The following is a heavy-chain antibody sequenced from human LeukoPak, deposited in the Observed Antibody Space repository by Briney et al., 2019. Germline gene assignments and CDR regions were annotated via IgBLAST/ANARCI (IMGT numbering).Heavy chain of an antibody. V-gene: IGHV3-49*04. J-gene: IGHJ4*02. CDR3: TRAYCGGDCYPLFDY. Sequence: GGSLRLSCAAPGFTFSDHYMDWVRQAPGKGLGWVGFIRGKAYGGTTEYAASVKGRFTISRDDSKSIAYLQMNSLKTEDTAVYYCTRAYCGGDCYPLFDYWGQGTLVTVSS. CDR1: GFTFSDHY. D-gene: IGHD2-21*02. CDR2: IRGKAYGGTT.